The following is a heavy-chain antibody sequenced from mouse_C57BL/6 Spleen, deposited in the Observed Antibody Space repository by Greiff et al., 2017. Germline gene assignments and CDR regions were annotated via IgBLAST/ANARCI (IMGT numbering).Heavy chain of an antibody. Sequence: VQLQQSGPELVKPGDSVKISCKASGYSFTGYFMNWVMQSHGKSLEWIGRINPYNGDTFYNQKFKGKATLTVDKSSSTAHMELRSLTSEDSAVYYCARSYDYDEEAMDYWGQGTSVTVSS. J-gene: IGHJ4*01. CDR3: ARSYDYDEEAMDY. CDR1: GYSFTGYF. D-gene: IGHD2-4*01. V-gene: IGHV1-20*01. CDR2: INPYNGDT.